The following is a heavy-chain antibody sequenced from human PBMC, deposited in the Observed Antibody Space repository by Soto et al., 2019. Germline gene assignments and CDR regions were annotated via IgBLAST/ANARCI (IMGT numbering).Heavy chain of an antibody. J-gene: IGHJ3*01. V-gene: IGHV4-30-4*02. Sequence: SETLSLTCTVSGGSISSGGYYWSWIRQHPGKGLEWIGYIYYSGSTYYNPSLKSRVTISVDASKNQFSLSLSSVTAADTAVYYCARDRIAADATEVAFDFWGQGTMVTVSS. CDR3: ARDRIAADATEVAFDF. CDR1: GGSISSGGYY. CDR2: IYYSGST. D-gene: IGHD6-13*01.